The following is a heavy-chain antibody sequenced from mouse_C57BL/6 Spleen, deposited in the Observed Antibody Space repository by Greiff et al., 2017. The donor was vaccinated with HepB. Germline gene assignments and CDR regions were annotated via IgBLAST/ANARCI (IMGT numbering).Heavy chain of an antibody. CDR1: GYTFTSYW. CDR3: ARPPYITTALDY. J-gene: IGHJ2*01. Sequence: QVQLQQSGTELVKPGASVKLSCKASGYTFTSYWMHWVKQRPGQGLEWIGNINPSNGGTNYNEKFKSKATLTVDKSSSTAYMQLSSLTSEDSAVYYCARPPYITTALDYWGQGTTLTVSS. CDR2: INPSNGGT. V-gene: IGHV1-53*01. D-gene: IGHD1-2*01.